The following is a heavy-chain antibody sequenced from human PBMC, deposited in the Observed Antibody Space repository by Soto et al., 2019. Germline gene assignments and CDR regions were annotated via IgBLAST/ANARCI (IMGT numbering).Heavy chain of an antibody. Sequence: AGGSLRLSCAASGFTFSSYAMSWVRQAPGKGLEWVSAISGSGGSTYYADSVKGRFTISRDNSKNTLYLQMNSLRAEDTAVYYCAKDGEKRYSYGDGNRGGFDYWGQGTLVTVSS. CDR2: ISGSGGST. CDR3: AKDGEKRYSYGDGNRGGFDY. D-gene: IGHD5-18*01. V-gene: IGHV3-23*01. J-gene: IGHJ4*02. CDR1: GFTFSSYA.